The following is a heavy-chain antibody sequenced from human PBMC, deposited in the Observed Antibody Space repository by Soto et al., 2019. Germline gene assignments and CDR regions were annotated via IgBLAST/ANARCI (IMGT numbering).Heavy chain of an antibody. CDR1: GFTFNRWG. Sequence: GALILSCASSGFTFNRWGMNLGRQAPGKGLECVSYTSSSSSTIYYADSVKGRFTISRDNAKNSLYLQMHSLRDGDTAVYYCARLKVVTPTDFWGQGTLVTVSS. V-gene: IGHV3-48*02. J-gene: IGHJ4*02. D-gene: IGHD2-21*02. CDR2: TSSSSSTI. CDR3: ARLKVVTPTDF.